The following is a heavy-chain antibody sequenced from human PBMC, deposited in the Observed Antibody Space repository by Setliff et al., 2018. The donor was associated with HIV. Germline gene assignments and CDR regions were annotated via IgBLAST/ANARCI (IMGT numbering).Heavy chain of an antibody. CDR3: ARDGYNYKKGTSYMDV. V-gene: IGHV4-59*01. CDR1: GGSINNYF. Sequence: SETLSLTCTVSGGSINNYFWSWIRQPPGKGLEWLGRLYYTGRANYNPSLKSRLTVSVDTSKNQFSLKLSSVTAADPAVYYCARDGYNYKKGTSYMDVWGKGTTVTVSS. J-gene: IGHJ6*03. D-gene: IGHD5-12*01. CDR2: LYYTGRA.